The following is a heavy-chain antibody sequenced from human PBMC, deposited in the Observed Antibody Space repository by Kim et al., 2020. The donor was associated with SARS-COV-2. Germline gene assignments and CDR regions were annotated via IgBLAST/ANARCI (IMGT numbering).Heavy chain of an antibody. J-gene: IGHJ4*02. CDR2: DGSIT. Sequence: DGSITNYVDTVKIRFTISRDNAKNTLYLVMNRLRAEDTAVYYCATEGVDCWGQGTLVTVSS. V-gene: IGHV3-74*01. D-gene: IGHD3-16*01. CDR3: ATEGVDC.